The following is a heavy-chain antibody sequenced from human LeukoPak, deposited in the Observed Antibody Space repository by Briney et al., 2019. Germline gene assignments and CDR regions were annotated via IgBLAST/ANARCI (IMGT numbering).Heavy chain of an antibody. J-gene: IGHJ4*02. Sequence: GGSLRLSCAASGSTFSTSAMTWVRQAPGRGLEWVSGLSGSGGNALYADSVKGRFTISRDNSKNTLYLQMNSLRADDSALYYCALLYDFWSAYLVDWGQGTLVTVSS. D-gene: IGHD3-3*01. CDR1: GSTFSTSA. V-gene: IGHV3-23*01. CDR2: LSGSGGNA. CDR3: ALLYDFWSAYLVD.